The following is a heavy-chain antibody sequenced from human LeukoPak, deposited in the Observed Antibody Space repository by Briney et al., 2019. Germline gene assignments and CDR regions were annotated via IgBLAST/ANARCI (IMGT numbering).Heavy chain of an antibody. J-gene: IGHJ5*02. Sequence: PSETLSLTCTVSGGSVSSGTYYWSWIRQPPGKGLEWIGYIYYSGSTNYNPSLKSRVTISVDTSKNQFSLKLSSVTAADTAVYYCARVSHSSSSANWFDPWGQGTLVTVSS. D-gene: IGHD6-6*01. CDR2: IYYSGST. V-gene: IGHV4-61*01. CDR1: GGSVSSGTYY. CDR3: ARVSHSSSSANWFDP.